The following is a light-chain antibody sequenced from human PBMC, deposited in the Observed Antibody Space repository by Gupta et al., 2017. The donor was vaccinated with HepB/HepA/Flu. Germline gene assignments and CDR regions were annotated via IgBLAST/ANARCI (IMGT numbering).Light chain of an antibody. CDR1: NSNIGNNY. V-gene: IGLV1-47*01. CDR3: ASWDDSLSGVL. CDR2: RYD. J-gene: IGLJ2*01. Sequence: QSVLTQPPSASGTPGQRVTISCSGSNSNIGNNYLYWYQQLPGMAPKLLVYRYDQRPSGVPDRFSGSKSGTSASLAISGLRFEDEGDYFCASWDDSLSGVLFGGGTKLSVL.